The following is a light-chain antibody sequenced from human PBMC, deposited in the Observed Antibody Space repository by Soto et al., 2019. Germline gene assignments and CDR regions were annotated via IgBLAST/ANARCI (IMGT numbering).Light chain of an antibody. Sequence: EIVLTQSPGTLSLSPGERATLSCRASQSVSHNNLAWYQQKPGQAPRLLIYSASRRTTGTPDRFSGSGSGADFTLTISGLEPEDFAVYYCQQHGSSPGTFGQGTKVEIK. J-gene: IGKJ1*01. CDR2: SAS. V-gene: IGKV3-20*01. CDR1: QSVSHNN. CDR3: QQHGSSPGT.